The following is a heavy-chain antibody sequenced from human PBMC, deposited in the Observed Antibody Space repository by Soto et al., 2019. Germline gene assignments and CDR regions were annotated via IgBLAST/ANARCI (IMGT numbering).Heavy chain of an antibody. Sequence: EVQLVKSGGGLVKPGGSLRLSCTFTFNSYSLNWVRQAPGKGLEWVSSIGSGSAYIKYADSVKGRFTISRDNANNLLYLQMSSLRVDDTAVYYCTRDQGGSYDSRFDPCGLGTLVTVSS. CDR1: TFNSYS. CDR3: TRDQGGSYDSRFDP. D-gene: IGHD1-26*01. V-gene: IGHV3-21*06. CDR2: IGSGSAYI. J-gene: IGHJ5*02.